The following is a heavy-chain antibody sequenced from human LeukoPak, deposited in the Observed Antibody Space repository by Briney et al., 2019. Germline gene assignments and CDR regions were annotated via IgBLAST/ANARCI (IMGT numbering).Heavy chain of an antibody. J-gene: IGHJ5*02. CDR3: ARHSIVVVPAAINWFDP. V-gene: IGHV4-39*01. CDR2: IYYSGST. CDR1: GGSISSSSYY. D-gene: IGHD2-2*02. Sequence: SETLSLTCTVSGGSISSSSYYWGWIRQPPGKGLKWIGSIYYSGSTYYNPSLKSRVTISVDTSKNQFSLKLSSVTAADTAVYYCARHSIVVVPAAINWFDPWGQGTLVTVSS.